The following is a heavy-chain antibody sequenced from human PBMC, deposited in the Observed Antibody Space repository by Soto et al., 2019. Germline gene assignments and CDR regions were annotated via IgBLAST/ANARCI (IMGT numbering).Heavy chain of an antibody. V-gene: IGHV1-8*01. D-gene: IGHD4-17*01. CDR1: GYTFTSYD. CDR2: MNPNSGNT. J-gene: IGHJ6*03. CDR3: ARSTVKDYYYYYYMDV. Sequence: QVQLVQSGAEVKKPGASVKVSCKASGYTFTSYDINWVRQATGQGLEWMGWMNPNSGNTGYAQKFQGRVTMTRNTSISTAYMELSSLRSEDMAVYYCARSTVKDYYYYYYMDVWGKGTTVTVSS.